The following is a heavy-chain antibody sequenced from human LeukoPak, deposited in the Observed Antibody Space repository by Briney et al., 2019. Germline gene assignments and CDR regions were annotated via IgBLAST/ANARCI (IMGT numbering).Heavy chain of an antibody. Sequence: GGSLRLSCAASGFTFSNAWVNWVRQAPGKGLEWVGRIKSKTDGGTIDYAAPVKGRFTISRDDSKSTLYLQMNSLRAEDTAVYYCARVSAYYDFWSAYLDYWGQGTLVTVSS. D-gene: IGHD3-3*01. CDR1: GFTFSNAW. J-gene: IGHJ4*02. V-gene: IGHV3-15*07. CDR3: ARVSAYYDFWSAYLDY. CDR2: IKSKTDGGTI.